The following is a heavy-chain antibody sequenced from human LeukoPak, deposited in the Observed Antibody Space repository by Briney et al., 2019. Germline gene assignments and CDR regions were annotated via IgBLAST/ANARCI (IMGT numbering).Heavy chain of an antibody. V-gene: IGHV3-21*01. CDR1: EFSVGSNY. CDR3: ARETEGVDY. Sequence: GGSLRLSCAASEFSVGSNYMTWVRQAPGKGLEWVSSISSSSSYIYYAGSVKGRFTISRDNAKNSLYLQMNSLRAEDTAVYYCARETEGVDYWGQGTLVTVSS. CDR2: ISSSSSYI. D-gene: IGHD3-16*01. J-gene: IGHJ4*02.